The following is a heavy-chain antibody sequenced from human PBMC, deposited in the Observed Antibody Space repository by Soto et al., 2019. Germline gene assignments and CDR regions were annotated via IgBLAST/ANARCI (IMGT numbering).Heavy chain of an antibody. CDR2: ISGSGGST. Sequence: GGSLRLSCAASGFTFSSYAMSWVRQAPGKGLEWVSAISGSGGSTYYADSVKGRFTISRDNSKNTLYLQMNSLRAEDTAVSYCASLPLRIAARPTGDYWGQGTLVTVSS. D-gene: IGHD6-6*01. J-gene: IGHJ4*02. V-gene: IGHV3-23*01. CDR1: GFTFSSYA. CDR3: ASLPLRIAARPTGDY.